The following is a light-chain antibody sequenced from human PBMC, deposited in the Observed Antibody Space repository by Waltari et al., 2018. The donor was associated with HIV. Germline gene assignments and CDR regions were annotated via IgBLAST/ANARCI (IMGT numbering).Light chain of an antibody. J-gene: IGLJ2*01. CDR1: TSNIGAGYD. Sequence: QSVLTQPPSVSGAPGQGVTISCTGNTSNIGAGYDVHWYQQLPGTAPKLLIYGNTNRPSGVPDRFSGSTSGTSASLAITGLQADDEADFYCQSYDSSLSGVIFGGGTKLTVL. CDR2: GNT. V-gene: IGLV1-40*01. CDR3: QSYDSSLSGVI.